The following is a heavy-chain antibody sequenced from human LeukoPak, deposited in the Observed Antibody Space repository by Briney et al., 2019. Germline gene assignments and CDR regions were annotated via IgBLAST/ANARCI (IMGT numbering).Heavy chain of an antibody. J-gene: IGHJ6*02. CDR1: GFTFSSYS. CDR3: ARDSGDYGMDV. V-gene: IGHV3-21*01. Sequence: GGSLRLSCAASGFTFSSYSMNWVRQAPGKGLEWVSSISSSSSYIYYADSVKGRFTISRDNAKNSLYLQMNSLRAEDTAVYYGARDSGDYGMDVWGQGTTVTVSS. CDR2: ISSSSSYI.